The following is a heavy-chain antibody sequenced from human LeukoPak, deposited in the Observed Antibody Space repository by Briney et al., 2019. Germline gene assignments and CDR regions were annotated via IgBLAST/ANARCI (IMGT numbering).Heavy chain of an antibody. Sequence: GGSLRLSCAASGFTFSNFGMNWVRQAPGKGLEWVSSISSSSSYIHYADSVKARFTISRDKAKNSLYLQMNSLRAEDTAVYFCAIDRYSSGWYTFVYWGQGTLVTVSS. V-gene: IGHV3-21*01. D-gene: IGHD6-19*01. J-gene: IGHJ4*02. CDR3: AIDRYSSGWYTFVY. CDR2: ISSSSSYI. CDR1: GFTFSNFG.